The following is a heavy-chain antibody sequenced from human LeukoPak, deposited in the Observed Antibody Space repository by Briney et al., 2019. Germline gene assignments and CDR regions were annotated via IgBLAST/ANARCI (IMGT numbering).Heavy chain of an antibody. D-gene: IGHD3-22*01. Sequence: ASVKVSCKASGYTFTGYYMHWVRQAPGQGLEWMGWINPNSGGTNFAQKSLGRVTMTRDTSISTAYMELSRLRSDDTAVYYCARSVKVYYDSSGYYYFDYWGQGTLVTVSS. CDR3: ARSVKVYYDSSGYYYFDY. CDR1: GYTFTGYY. V-gene: IGHV1-2*02. CDR2: INPNSGGT. J-gene: IGHJ4*02.